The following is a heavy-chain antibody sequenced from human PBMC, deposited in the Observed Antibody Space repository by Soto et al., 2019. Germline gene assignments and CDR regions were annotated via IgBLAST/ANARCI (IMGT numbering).Heavy chain of an antibody. CDR3: ARDHGNIDCTNGVCLTFYYYGMDV. CDR2: IWYDGSNK. D-gene: IGHD2-8*01. J-gene: IGHJ6*02. CDR1: GFTFSSYG. Sequence: GGSLRLSCAASGFTFSSYGMHWVRQAPGKGLEWVAVIWYDGSNKYYADSVKGRFTISRDNSKNTLYLQMNSLRAEDTAVYYCARDHGNIDCTNGVCLTFYYYGMDVWGQGTTVTVSS. V-gene: IGHV3-33*01.